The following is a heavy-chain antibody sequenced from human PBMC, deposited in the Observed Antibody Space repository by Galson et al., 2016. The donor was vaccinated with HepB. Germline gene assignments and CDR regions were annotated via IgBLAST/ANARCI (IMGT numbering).Heavy chain of an antibody. D-gene: IGHD3-22*01. Sequence: SLRLSCAASGFTFSSYWMTWVRQAPGKGLEWVANINKDANKKYYVDSVEGRFTISRDNAKNSLYLQMNSLRAEDTAVYYCARDQSRTADYYYDAFDIWGQGTMVTVSS. V-gene: IGHV3-7*03. CDR2: INKDANKK. J-gene: IGHJ3*02. CDR1: GFTFSSYW. CDR3: ARDQSRTADYYYDAFDI.